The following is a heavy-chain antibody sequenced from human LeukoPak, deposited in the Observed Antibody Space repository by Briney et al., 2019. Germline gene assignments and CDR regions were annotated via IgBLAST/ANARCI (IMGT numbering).Heavy chain of an antibody. CDR3: AREGDSRFDY. CDR1: GFTFSSYS. J-gene: IGHJ4*02. V-gene: IGHV3-21*01. CDR2: ISSNSIYV. D-gene: IGHD3-16*01. Sequence: TGGSLRLSCAASGFTFSSYSMNWVRQAPGKGLEWVSSISSNSIYVFYADSVKGRFTTSRDNAKNSLYLQMNSLRAEDTAVYYCAREGDSRFDYWGQGTLVTVSS.